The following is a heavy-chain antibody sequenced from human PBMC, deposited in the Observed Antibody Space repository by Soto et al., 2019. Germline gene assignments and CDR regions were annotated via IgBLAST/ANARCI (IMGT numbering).Heavy chain of an antibody. Sequence: QVHLVQSGTQVKKPGSSVRVSCRASGGSVSDYAINWERQAPGQGLEWVGGIVPLFDRTEYAQSVQGRVTITRAKFKSIYYMELKSLTYKGTAVYYSARPGIDKSGYFSSHNYGMDPGGPGTTVTVSS. CDR1: GGSVSDYA. CDR3: ARPGIDKSGYFSSHNYGMDP. CDR2: IVPLFDRT. J-gene: IGHJ6*02. D-gene: IGHD3-3*01. V-gene: IGHV1-69*06.